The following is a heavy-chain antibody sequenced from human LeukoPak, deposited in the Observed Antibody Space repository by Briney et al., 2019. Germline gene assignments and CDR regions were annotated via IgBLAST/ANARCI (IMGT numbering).Heavy chain of an antibody. CDR3: ARGAPTTVTSSFDY. Sequence: ASVKVSYKASGYTFTSYGISWVRQAPGQGLEWMGWISAYNGNTNYAQKLQGRVTMATDTSTSTAYMELRSLRSDDTAVYYCARGAPTTVTSSFDYWGQGTLVTVSS. V-gene: IGHV1-18*01. J-gene: IGHJ4*02. D-gene: IGHD4-11*01. CDR2: ISAYNGNT. CDR1: GYTFTSYG.